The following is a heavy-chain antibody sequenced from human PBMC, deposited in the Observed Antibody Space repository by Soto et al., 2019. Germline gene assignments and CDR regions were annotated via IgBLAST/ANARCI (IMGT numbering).Heavy chain of an antibody. Sequence: PGGSLRLSCAASGFTFSSYWMHWVRQPPGKGLEWVSRMNSDGSTTNFADSVKGRFSISRDNAKNTLYLQMNSLRAEDTAVYFCARGAMITFGGVTLGFDYWGQGALVTSPQ. D-gene: IGHD3-16*01. CDR1: GFTFSSYW. J-gene: IGHJ4*02. CDR3: ARGAMITFGGVTLGFDY. V-gene: IGHV3-74*01. CDR2: MNSDGSTT.